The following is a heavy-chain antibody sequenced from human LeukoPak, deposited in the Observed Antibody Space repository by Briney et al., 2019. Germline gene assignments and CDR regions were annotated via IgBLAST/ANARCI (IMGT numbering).Heavy chain of an antibody. CDR2: IYSGGST. D-gene: IGHD5-18*01. J-gene: IGHJ4*02. V-gene: IGHV3-66*01. CDR1: GFTVSSNY. CDR3: ASNVDTAMVGGDYYFDY. Sequence: GGSLRLSCAASGFTVSSNYMSWVRQAPGKGLEWVSVIYSGGSTYYADSVKGRFTISRDNSKSTLYLQMNSLRAEDTAVYYCASNVDTAMVGGDYYFDYWGQGTLVTVSS.